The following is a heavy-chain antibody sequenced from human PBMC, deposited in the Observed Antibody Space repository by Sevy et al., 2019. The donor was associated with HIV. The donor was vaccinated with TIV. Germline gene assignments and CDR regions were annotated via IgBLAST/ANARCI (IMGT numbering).Heavy chain of an antibody. D-gene: IGHD1-1*01. V-gene: IGHV1-46*01. Sequence: ASVKVSCKASGYSITRYDMHWVRQAPGQGLEWMGIINPSDGGTTYAQKFQGRVTMTTNTSTSTVYMELSSLRCEDTAVYYCASYTTGSRGDYWGQGTLVTVSS. J-gene: IGHJ4*02. CDR1: GYSITRYD. CDR2: INPSDGGT. CDR3: ASYTTGSRGDY.